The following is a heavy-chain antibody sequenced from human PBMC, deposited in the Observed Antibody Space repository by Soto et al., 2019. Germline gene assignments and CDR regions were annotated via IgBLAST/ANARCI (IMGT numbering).Heavy chain of an antibody. CDR2: ISPIFGTT. J-gene: IGHJ4*02. V-gene: IGHV1-69*01. CDR3: ARVFPDGWVEPGVVRGYLDT. Sequence: QVQLVQSGAEVKEPGSAVKVSCKAPADSFSSYGISWVRQAPGQGLEWMGGISPIFGTTNYAEKFQGRVTRTADESTNTAYMELSSLRSEDTALYYCARVFPDGWVEPGVVRGYLDTWGRGTLVTVSS. D-gene: IGHD3-3*01. CDR1: ADSFSSYG.